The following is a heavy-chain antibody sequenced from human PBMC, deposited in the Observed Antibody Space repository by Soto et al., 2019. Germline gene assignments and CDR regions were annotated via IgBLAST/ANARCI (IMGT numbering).Heavy chain of an antibody. D-gene: IGHD2-2*01. CDR1: GYTFTSYA. V-gene: IGHV1-3*01. Sequence: ASVKVSCKASGYTFTSYAMHWVRQAPGQRLEWMGWINAGNGNTNYAQKFQGRVTMTTDTFTRTAYMEVRSLRSDDTAVYYCAREGTCSSTSCPTYFSFGMDVWGQGTTVTVSS. CDR3: AREGTCSSTSCPTYFSFGMDV. J-gene: IGHJ6*02. CDR2: INAGNGNT.